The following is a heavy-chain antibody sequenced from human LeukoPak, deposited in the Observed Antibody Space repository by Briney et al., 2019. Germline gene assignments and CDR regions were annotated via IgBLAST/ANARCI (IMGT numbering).Heavy chain of an antibody. J-gene: IGHJ5*02. CDR1: GFTFSSYA. D-gene: IGHD6-19*01. Sequence: GGSLRLSCAASGFTFSSYAMSWVRQAPGKGLVWVSRINSDGSSTSYADSVKGRFTISRDNAKNTLYLQMNSLRAEDTAVYYCARDFELRYSSGWYWFDPWGQGTLVTVSS. CDR3: ARDFELRYSSGWYWFDP. V-gene: IGHV3-74*01. CDR2: INSDGSST.